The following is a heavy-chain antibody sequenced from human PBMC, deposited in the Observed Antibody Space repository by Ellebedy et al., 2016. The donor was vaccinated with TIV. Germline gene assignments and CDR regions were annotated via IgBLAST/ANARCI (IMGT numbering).Heavy chain of an antibody. V-gene: IGHV1-46*01. CDR1: GYTFTSYY. CDR3: ARQRDSSSSGVINWFDP. J-gene: IGHJ5*02. CDR2: INPSGGST. Sequence: ASVKVSXXASGYTFTSYYMHWVRQAPGQGLEWMGIINPSGGSTSYAQKFQGRVTMTRDTSTSTVYMELSSLRSEDTAVYYCARQRDSSSSGVINWFDPWGQGTLVTVSS. D-gene: IGHD6-6*01.